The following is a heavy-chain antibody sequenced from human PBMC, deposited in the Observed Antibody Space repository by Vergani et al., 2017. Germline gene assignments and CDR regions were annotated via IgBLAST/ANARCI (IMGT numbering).Heavy chain of an antibody. CDR2: ISWNSNSI. V-gene: IGHV3-9*02. J-gene: IGHJ5*02. CDR3: AKELGTSSVGGCFDP. CDR1: GFTSAGYA. Sequence: EVQLEESGGGLVLPGRSLRLSCVASGFTSAGYALHWVRQAPGKGLEWVSCISWNSNSIGYADSVKGRFTISRDNAKNSLYLQMNSLRAEDTALYYCAKELGTSSVGGCFDPGGQGTLVTV. D-gene: IGHD6-6*01.